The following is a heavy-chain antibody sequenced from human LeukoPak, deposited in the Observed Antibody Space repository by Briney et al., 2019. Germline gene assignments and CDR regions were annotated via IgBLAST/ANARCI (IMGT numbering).Heavy chain of an antibody. CDR3: ARYKIVVHAFDI. CDR2: INPNSGGT. CDR1: GYTFTGYY. Sequence: ASVKVSCKASGYTFTGYYMHWVRQAPGQGLEWMGWINPNSGGTNYAQKFQGRVTMTRDTSISTAYMELSRLRSDDMAVYYCARYKIVVHAFDIWGQGTMVTVSS. J-gene: IGHJ3*02. V-gene: IGHV1-2*02. D-gene: IGHD1-26*01.